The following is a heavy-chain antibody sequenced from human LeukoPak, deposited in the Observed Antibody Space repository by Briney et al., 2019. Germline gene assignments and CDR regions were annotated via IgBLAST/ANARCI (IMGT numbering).Heavy chain of an antibody. CDR1: GFTISNTE. CDR3: RGWLGSFDV. J-gene: IGHJ3*01. Sequence: PGGSLRLSCAVSGFTISNTEMSWVRQVPRKGPEWVLVSYSGGTTYYADSVKGRFTISRDISKNTVDLQMNSLRVEDTAVYHCRGWLGSFDVWGQGTMVTVSS. CDR2: SYSGGTT. D-gene: IGHD6-19*01. V-gene: IGHV3-53*01.